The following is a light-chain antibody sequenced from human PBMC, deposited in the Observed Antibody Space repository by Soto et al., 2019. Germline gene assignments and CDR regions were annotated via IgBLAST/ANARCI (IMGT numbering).Light chain of an antibody. V-gene: IGKV3-20*01. CDR3: QQFGSSPWT. CDR2: DTS. Sequence: EIVLTQSPGTLSLSPGERATLSCRASQSISSTYLAWYQHQPGQAPRLLIYDTSTRATAIPDRFSGSGSGTDFTLTISRMAPEDSAVYYCQQFGSSPWTFGPGTIVHIK. J-gene: IGKJ3*01. CDR1: QSISSTY.